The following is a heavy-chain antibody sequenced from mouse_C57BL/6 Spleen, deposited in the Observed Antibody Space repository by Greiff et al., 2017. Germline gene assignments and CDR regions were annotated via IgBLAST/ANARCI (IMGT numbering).Heavy chain of an antibody. J-gene: IGHJ1*03. V-gene: IGHV1-52*01. CDR2: IDPSDSET. CDR1: GYTFTSYW. D-gene: IGHD2-10*02. Sequence: QVQLKQSGAELVRPGSSVKLSCKASGYTFTSYWMHWVKQRPIQGLEWIGNIDPSDSETHYNQKFKDKATLTVDKSSSTAYMQRSSLTSEDSAVYYCAREEYGNSGYFDVWGTGTTVTVSA. CDR3: AREEYGNSGYFDV.